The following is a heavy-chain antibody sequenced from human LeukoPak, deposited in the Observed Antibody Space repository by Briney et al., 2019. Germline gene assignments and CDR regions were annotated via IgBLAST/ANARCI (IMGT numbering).Heavy chain of an antibody. J-gene: IGHJ3*02. V-gene: IGHV4-59*01. CDR2: IYYSGST. D-gene: IGHD3-10*01. CDR1: GGSISSYY. CDR3: ARDHISRTYYYGSGSYYSDAFDI. Sequence: SETLSLTCTVSGGSISSYYWSWIRQPPGKGLEWIGYIYYSGSTNYNPSLKSRVTISVDTSKNQFSLKLSSVTAADTAVYYCARDHISRTYYYGSGSYYSDAFDIWGQGTMVTVSS.